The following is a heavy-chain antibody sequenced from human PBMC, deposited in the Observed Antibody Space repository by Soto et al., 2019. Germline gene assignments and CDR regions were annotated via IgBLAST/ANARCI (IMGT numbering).Heavy chain of an antibody. Sequence: AGGSLRLSCAASGFSLNIYSINWVRQAPGKGPEWVTLISYDGDNKKYAVSVEGRFTVSRDTSKNMVYLEMNSLRPDDTAVYYCVRDGGYYGSGNYYNYFDYWGQGTMVTVSS. J-gene: IGHJ4*02. CDR1: GFSLNIYS. CDR3: VRDGGYYGSGNYYNYFDY. V-gene: IGHV3-30-3*01. D-gene: IGHD3-10*01. CDR2: ISYDGDNK.